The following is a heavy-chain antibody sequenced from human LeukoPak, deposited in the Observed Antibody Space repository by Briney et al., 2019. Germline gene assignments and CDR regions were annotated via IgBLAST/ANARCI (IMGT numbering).Heavy chain of an antibody. V-gene: IGHV1-69*13. J-gene: IGHJ5*02. CDR3: ARRSTARNWFDP. D-gene: IGHD2-2*01. CDR1: GGTFSSYA. Sequence: ASVKVSCKASGGTFSSYAISWVRQAPGQGLEWMGGIIPIFGTANYAQKFQGRVTITADESTSTAYMELSSLRSEDTAVYYCARRSTARNWFDPWGQGTLVTVSS. CDR2: IIPIFGTA.